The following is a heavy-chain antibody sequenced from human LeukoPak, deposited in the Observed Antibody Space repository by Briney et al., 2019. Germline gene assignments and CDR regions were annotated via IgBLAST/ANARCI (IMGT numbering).Heavy chain of an antibody. CDR2: ISSSRSTI. J-gene: IGHJ4*02. CDR1: GFTFSSYE. V-gene: IGHV3-48*03. D-gene: IGHD6-13*01. CDR3: AGYSSSWYFSNPDH. Sequence: GSPRPSCAASGFTFSSYEMNWVRQAPGKGLGGVSYISSSRSTIYYADPVEGRFTISRDKDKNSLYLQMNSLRAEDTAVYYCAGYSSSWYFSNPDHWGQGTLVTVSS.